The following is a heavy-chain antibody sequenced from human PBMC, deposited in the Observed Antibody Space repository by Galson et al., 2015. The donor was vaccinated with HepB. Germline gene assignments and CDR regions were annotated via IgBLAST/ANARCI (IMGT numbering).Heavy chain of an antibody. CDR1: GFTFSSYG. CDR3: AKEVEGLLWFGELPGMDV. CDR2: ISYDGSNK. J-gene: IGHJ6*02. Sequence: SLRLSCAASGFTFSSYGMHWVRQAPGKGLEWVAVISYDGSNKYYADSVKGRFTISRDNSKNTLYLQMNSLRAEDTAVYYCAKEVEGLLWFGELPGMDVWGQGTTVTVSS. V-gene: IGHV3-30*18. D-gene: IGHD3-10*01.